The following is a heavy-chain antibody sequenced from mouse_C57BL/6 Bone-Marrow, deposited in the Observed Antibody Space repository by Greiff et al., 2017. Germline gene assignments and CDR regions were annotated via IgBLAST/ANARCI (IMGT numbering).Heavy chain of an antibody. CDR2: INRSSGST. CDR1: GYTFTSYT. V-gene: IGHV1-4*01. CDR3: ESCGYYKCYGMDY. J-gene: IGHJ4*01. Sequence: QVQLQQSGAELARPGASVKMSCKASGYTFTSYTMHWVKQRPGRGLEWIGYINRSSGSTKYNQKFKNRATLTTDKSSSTTYMQLSRLTSEDSAVYYCESCGYYKCYGMDYWGQGTAVTVSS. D-gene: IGHD2-3*01.